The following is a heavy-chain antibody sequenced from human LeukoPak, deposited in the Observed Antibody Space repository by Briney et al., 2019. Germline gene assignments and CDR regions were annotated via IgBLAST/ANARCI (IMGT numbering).Heavy chain of an antibody. D-gene: IGHD3-16*02. J-gene: IGHJ4*02. CDR1: GGTFSSYA. CDR2: IIPIFGTA. V-gene: IGHV1-69*13. CDR3: AILTMITFGGVIDY. Sequence: SVKVSCKASGGTFSSYAISWVRQAPGQGLEWMGGIIPIFGTANYAQKFQGRVTITADESTSTAYMELSSLRSDDTAVYYCAILTMITFGGVIDYWGQGTLVTVSS.